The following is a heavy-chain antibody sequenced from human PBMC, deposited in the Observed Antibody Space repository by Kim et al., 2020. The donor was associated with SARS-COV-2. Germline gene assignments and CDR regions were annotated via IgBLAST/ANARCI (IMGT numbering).Heavy chain of an antibody. CDR3: ARDRRFLMEAGTFLFGY. D-gene: IGHD6-13*01. CDR1: GDSIRNYY. J-gene: IGHJ4*02. CDR2: IFSSGTS. Sequence: SETLSLTCTVSGDSIRNYYWSWIRQPPGKGLEWLGNIFSSGTSHYNPSLKSRVTMSVDMSKNQFSLKLSSVTASDTAVYYCARDRRFLMEAGTFLFGYWGQGTLVTVSS. V-gene: IGHV4-59*01.